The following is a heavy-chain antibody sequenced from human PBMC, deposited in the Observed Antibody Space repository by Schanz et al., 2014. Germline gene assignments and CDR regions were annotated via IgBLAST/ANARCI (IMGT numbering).Heavy chain of an antibody. D-gene: IGHD6-13*01. J-gene: IGHJ4*02. Sequence: VQLVESGGGVVQPGRSLRLSCAASGFNFSSYAMNWVRQAPGRGLEWVSGITRQGTTYYGDFVRGRFSISRDLSSNTLYLQMNSLRGDDSAIYYCARLDSSRWYPRYRGQGTLVTVSS. CDR1: GFNFSSYA. CDR2: ITRQGTT. V-gene: IGHV3-23*04. CDR3: ARLDSSRWYPRY.